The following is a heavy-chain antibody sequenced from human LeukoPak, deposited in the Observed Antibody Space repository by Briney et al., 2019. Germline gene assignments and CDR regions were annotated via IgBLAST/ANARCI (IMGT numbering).Heavy chain of an antibody. Sequence: KSSETLSLTCSVSDGSMKSYHWSWIRQPAGKGLEWIGRIYTSGSTDYNPSLMSRVTMSVDTSKNQFSLKLRSMTAADTAVYYCARAERTVNVFDFWGQGTIVTVSS. CDR2: IYTSGST. CDR1: DGSMKSYH. D-gene: IGHD1-1*01. CDR3: ARAERTVNVFDF. J-gene: IGHJ3*01. V-gene: IGHV4-4*07.